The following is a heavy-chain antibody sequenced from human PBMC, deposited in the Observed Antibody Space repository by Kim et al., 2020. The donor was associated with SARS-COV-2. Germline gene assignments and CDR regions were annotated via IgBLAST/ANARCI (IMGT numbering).Heavy chain of an antibody. V-gene: IGHV3-21*01. CDR2: ISSSGSYI. Sequence: GGSLRLSSAASGFTFSSYSMNWVRQAPGKGLEWISSISSSGSYIYYTDSMKGRFTISRDNARASLYLQMNSLRAEDTAVYYCARVLTSGWSYFDYWGQGTLVTVSS. J-gene: IGHJ4*02. CDR1: GFTFSSYS. CDR3: ARVLTSGWSYFDY. D-gene: IGHD6-19*01.